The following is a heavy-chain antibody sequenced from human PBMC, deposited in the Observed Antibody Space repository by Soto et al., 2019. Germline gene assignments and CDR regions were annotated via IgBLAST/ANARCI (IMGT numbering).Heavy chain of an antibody. J-gene: IGHJ5*02. D-gene: IGHD2-8*02. CDR3: ARGRVVYAIPASYWFDP. V-gene: IGHV4-61*01. CDR2: IYYSGST. Sequence: QVQLQESGPGLVKPSETLSLTCTVSGGSVSSGSYYWSWIRQPPGKGLEWIGYIYYSGSTNYNPSLKSRVTIAVDTYKNQFSLKLSSVTAADTAVYYCARGRVVYAIPASYWFDPWGQGTLVTVSS. CDR1: GGSVSSGSYY.